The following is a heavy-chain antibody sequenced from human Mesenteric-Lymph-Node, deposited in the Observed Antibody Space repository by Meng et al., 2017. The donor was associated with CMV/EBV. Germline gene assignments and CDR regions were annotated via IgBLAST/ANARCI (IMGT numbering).Heavy chain of an antibody. CDR3: ARGRRMIFPEVIGYEY. D-gene: IGHD3-9*01. CDR1: GEPFSGYY. CDR2: INHSGST. Sequence: SETLSLTCAVFGEPFSGYYWTWIRQSPEKGLEWIGDINHSGSTSYNPSLKSRVTMSVDTSKNHFSLRLRSATAADTGVYYCARGRRMIFPEVIGYEYWGQGTLVTVSS. J-gene: IGHJ4*02. V-gene: IGHV4-34*01.